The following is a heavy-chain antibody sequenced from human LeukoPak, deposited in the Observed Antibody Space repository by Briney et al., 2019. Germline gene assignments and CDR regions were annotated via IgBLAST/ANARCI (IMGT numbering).Heavy chain of an antibody. CDR2: IYPGDSDT. V-gene: IGHV5-51*01. CDR3: ARGEVVVVAAVDAFDI. Sequence: GESLKISCKGSGYSFTSYWIGWVRQMPGKGLEWMGIIYPGDSDTRYSPSFQGQVTISADKSISTAYLQWSSLKASDTAMYYCARGEVVVVAAVDAFDIWGQGTMVTVSS. D-gene: IGHD2-15*01. J-gene: IGHJ3*02. CDR1: GYSFTSYW.